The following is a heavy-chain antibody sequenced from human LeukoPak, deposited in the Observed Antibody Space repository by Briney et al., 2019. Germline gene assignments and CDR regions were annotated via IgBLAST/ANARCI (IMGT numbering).Heavy chain of an antibody. CDR3: ARGLSYGFSDFVY. D-gene: IGHD2/OR15-2a*01. J-gene: IGHJ4*02. CDR1: GFTFDDYA. CDR2: ISWNSGSI. V-gene: IGHV3-9*01. Sequence: GGSLRLSCAASGFTFDDYAMHWVRQAPGKGLEWVSGISWNSGSIGYADSVKGRFTISRDNAENSLYLQMNSPRAEDTAVYYCARGLSYGFSDFVYWGQGTLVTVSS.